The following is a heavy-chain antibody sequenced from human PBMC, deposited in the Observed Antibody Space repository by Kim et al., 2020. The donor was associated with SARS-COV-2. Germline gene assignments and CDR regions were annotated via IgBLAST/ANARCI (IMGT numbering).Heavy chain of an antibody. V-gene: IGHV3-30*18. Sequence: GGSLRLSCAASGFTFSSYGMHWVRQAPGKGLEWVAVISYDGSNKYYADSVKGRFTISRDNSKNTLYLQMNSLRAEDMAVYYCAKDQGDFTVTTFDPWGQGTLVTVSS. D-gene: IGHD4-17*01. CDR3: AKDQGDFTVTTFDP. CDR2: ISYDGSNK. CDR1: GFTFSSYG. J-gene: IGHJ5*02.